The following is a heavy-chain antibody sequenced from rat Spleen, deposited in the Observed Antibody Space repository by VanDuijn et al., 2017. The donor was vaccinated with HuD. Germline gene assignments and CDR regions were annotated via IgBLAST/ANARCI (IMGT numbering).Heavy chain of an antibody. CDR2: IWGNGNT. J-gene: IGHJ2*01. D-gene: IGHD1-11*01. Sequence: QVQLTESGPGLVQPPQTLSLTCTVSGLSISSYGVIWVRKPPGKGLEWMGVIWGNGNTNYSSVLKSRRSINRDTSKSQVFLKMNSLQTEDTATYYCARGLNYGGIGGYWGQGVMVTVSS. CDR3: ARGLNYGGIGGY. V-gene: IGHV2-13*01. CDR1: GLSISSYG.